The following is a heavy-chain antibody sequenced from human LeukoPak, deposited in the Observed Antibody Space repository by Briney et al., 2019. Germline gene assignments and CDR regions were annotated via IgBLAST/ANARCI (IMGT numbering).Heavy chain of an antibody. CDR2: IYYSGST. V-gene: IGHV4-39*07. J-gene: IGHJ5*02. D-gene: IGHD1-26*01. CDR3: ARVSMGALFDP. CDR1: GGSISSSSYY. Sequence: SETLSLTCTVSGGSISSSSYYWGWIRQPPGKGLEWIGSIYYSGSTYYNPSLKSRVTISVDTSKNQFSLKLSPVTAADTAVYYCARVSMGALFDPWGQGTLVTVSS.